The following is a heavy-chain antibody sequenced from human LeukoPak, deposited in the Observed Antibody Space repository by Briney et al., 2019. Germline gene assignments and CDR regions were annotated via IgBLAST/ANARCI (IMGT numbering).Heavy chain of an antibody. J-gene: IGHJ4*02. Sequence: ASVTVSCKASGYTFSNYVIHWVRQAPGQRLEWMGWINAGNGDTKYSQKFLGRVTLSRDTSASTVYMELSSLRSEDTAVYYCTRDGGQFVVTDNYFWGQGTLVTVSS. V-gene: IGHV1-3*01. D-gene: IGHD5-24*01. CDR2: INAGNGDT. CDR1: GYTFSNYV. CDR3: TRDGGQFVVTDNYF.